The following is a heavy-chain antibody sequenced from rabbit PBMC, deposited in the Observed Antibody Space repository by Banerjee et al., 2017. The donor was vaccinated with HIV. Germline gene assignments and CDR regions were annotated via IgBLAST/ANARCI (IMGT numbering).Heavy chain of an antibody. CDR1: GIDFSSYYY. CDR3: ARDRDWTLDL. CDR2: VHTGDGNT. D-gene: IGHD4-2*01. V-gene: IGHV1S45*01. Sequence: QEQLVESGGDLVKPGASLTLTCTASGIDFSSYYYMCWVRQAPGKGLEWVGCVHTGDGNTVYASWAKGRFTISKTSSTTVTLQMTSLTAADTATYFCARDRDWTLDLWGQGTLVTVS. J-gene: IGHJ3*01.